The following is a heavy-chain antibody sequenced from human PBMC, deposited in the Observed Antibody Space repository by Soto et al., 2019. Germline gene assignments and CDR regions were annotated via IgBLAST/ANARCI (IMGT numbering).Heavy chain of an antibody. D-gene: IGHD6-6*01. Sequence: EVQLVESGGGLVQPGGSLRLSCAASGFTFSSYAMHWVRQAPGKGLEYVSAISSNGGSTYYANSVKGRFTISRDNSKNTLYLQMGSLRAEDMAVYYCGVEYSSSSATDYWGQGTLVTVSS. J-gene: IGHJ4*02. CDR2: ISSNGGST. CDR3: GVEYSSSSATDY. CDR1: GFTFSSYA. V-gene: IGHV3-64*01.